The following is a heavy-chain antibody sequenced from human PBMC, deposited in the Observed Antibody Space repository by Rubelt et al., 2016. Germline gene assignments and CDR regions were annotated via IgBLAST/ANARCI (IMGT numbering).Heavy chain of an antibody. CDR2: IKQGGSEK. J-gene: IGHJ4*02. Sequence: EVQLVESGGGLVQPGGSLRLSCAASGFTVSSNYMSWVRQAPGKGLEWVANIKQGGSEKYYVDSVKGGLPIPRYNAKTSLYLQMNSLRAEDTAVYYCARHSSGYYYCPDYWGQGTLVTVSS. V-gene: IGHV3-7*03. CDR1: GFTVSSNY. D-gene: IGHD3-22*01. CDR3: ARHSSGYYYCPDY.